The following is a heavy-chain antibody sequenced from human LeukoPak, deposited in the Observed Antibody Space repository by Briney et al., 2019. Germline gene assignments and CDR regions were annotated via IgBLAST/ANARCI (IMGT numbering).Heavy chain of an antibody. CDR1: GYPFSAHF. CDR2: IDTTTGNP. D-gene: IGHD2-15*01. CDR3: TRDSYCSGGRCYSRVGY. J-gene: IGHJ4*02. Sequence: ASVKVSCKASGYPFSAHFLNWVRQAPGQGLEWMGNIDTTTGNPRYAQDFTGRFVFSLDTSVTTTYLQISSLKAEDTAVYYCTRDSYCSGGRCYSRVGYWGQGTLVTVSS. V-gene: IGHV7-4-1*02.